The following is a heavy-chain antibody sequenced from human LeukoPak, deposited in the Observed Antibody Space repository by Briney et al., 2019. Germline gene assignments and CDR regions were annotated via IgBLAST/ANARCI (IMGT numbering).Heavy chain of an antibody. V-gene: IGHV4-39*01. CDR1: GGSITGSSYY. D-gene: IGHD3-22*01. CDR2: PYYSGNT. CDR3: ARHYYDSTGYYYFDY. Sequence: PSETLFLTCTVSGGSITGSSYYWGWIRQPPGKGLGWIGSPYYSGNTYYNPSLKSRVTISVDTSKNQFSLKLSSATAADTAVYYCARHYYDSTGYYYFDYWGQGALVTVSS. J-gene: IGHJ4*02.